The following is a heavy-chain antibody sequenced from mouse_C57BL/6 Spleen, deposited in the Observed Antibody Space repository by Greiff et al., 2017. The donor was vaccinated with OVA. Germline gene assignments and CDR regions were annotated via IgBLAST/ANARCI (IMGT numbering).Heavy chain of an antibody. D-gene: IGHD1-1*01. CDR1: GFTFSNYW. Sequence: DVMMLESGGGLVQPGGSMKLSCVASGFTFSNYWMNWVRQSPEKGLEWGAQIRLKSDNYATHYAESVKGRFTISRDDSKSSVYLQMNNLRAEDTGRYYCTDYAGSPFDYWGEGTTLAASA. CDR2: IRLKSDNYAT. V-gene: IGHV6-3*01. CDR3: TDYAGSPFDY. J-gene: IGHJ2*01.